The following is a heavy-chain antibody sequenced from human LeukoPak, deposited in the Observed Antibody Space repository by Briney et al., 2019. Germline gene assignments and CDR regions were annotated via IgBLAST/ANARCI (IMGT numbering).Heavy chain of an antibody. D-gene: IGHD6-13*01. V-gene: IGHV3-30*03. J-gene: IGHJ4*02. CDR2: ISYDGSNK. CDR1: GFTFSSYS. CDR3: ARDLLAAAGTVF. Sequence: GGSLRLSCAASGFTFSSYSMNWVRQAPGKGLEWVAVISYDGSNKYYADSVKGRFTISRDNSKNTLYLQMNSLRAEDTAVYYCARDLLAAAGTVFWGQGTLVTVSS.